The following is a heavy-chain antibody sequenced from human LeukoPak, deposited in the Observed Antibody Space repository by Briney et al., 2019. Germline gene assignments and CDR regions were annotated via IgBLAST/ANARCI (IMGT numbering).Heavy chain of an antibody. CDR3: ASLCGGYFDSDL. CDR2: ITYSGYS. Sequence: SETLSLTCNVSGDSMRSYYWSWIRQPPGKGLEWIGYITYSGYSNSNPSFHTRLTLSMDASKNQFSLELKSVTAADTAIYFCASLCGGYFDSDLWGQGTLVTVSS. D-gene: IGHD3-9*01. J-gene: IGHJ5*02. CDR1: GDSMRSYY. V-gene: IGHV4-59*12.